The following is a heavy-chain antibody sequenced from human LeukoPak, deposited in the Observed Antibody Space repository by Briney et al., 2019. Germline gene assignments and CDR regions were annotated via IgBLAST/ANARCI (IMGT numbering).Heavy chain of an antibody. J-gene: IGHJ4*02. CDR3: VRDLGSYWPLDF. V-gene: IGHV3-48*03. CDR2: ISSRGTII. Sequence: GGSLRLSCAASGFTFSSFEMNWVRQAPGKGLEWISYISSRGTIIYYADSVKGRFTISRDNAKNSLYLQMNCLRVEDTAVYYCVRDLGSYWPLDFWGQGTLVTVSS. CDR1: GFTFSSFE. D-gene: IGHD3-10*01.